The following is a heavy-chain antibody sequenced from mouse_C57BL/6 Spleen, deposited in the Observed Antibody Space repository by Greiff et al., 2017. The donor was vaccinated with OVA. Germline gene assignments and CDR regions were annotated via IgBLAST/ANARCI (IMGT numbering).Heavy chain of an antibody. D-gene: IGHD1-1*01. CDR3: ARSTTGYAMDY. V-gene: IGHV1-69*01. CDR1: GYTFTSYW. J-gene: IGHJ4*01. CDR2: IAPSDSYT. Sequence: QVQLQQSGAELVMPGASVKLSCKASGYTFTSYWMHWVKQRPGQGLEWIGEIAPSDSYTNYNQKFKGKSTLTVDKSSSTAYMQLSSLTSEDSAVYYCARSTTGYAMDYWGQGTSVTVSS.